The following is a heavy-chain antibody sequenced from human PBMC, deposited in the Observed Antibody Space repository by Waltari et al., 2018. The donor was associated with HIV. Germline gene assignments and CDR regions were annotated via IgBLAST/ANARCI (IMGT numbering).Heavy chain of an antibody. D-gene: IGHD3-22*01. V-gene: IGHV3-30*18. CDR1: GFTFRTYG. CDR2: ISYDGSNK. Sequence: QLQLVESGGGVVQPGRSLRLSCAAYGFTFRTYGMPWVRQAPGKGLEWVAVISYDGSNKDYGDSVKGRFTISKDNSKSTLYLQMNSLRAEDTAVYYCAKDISANYYDSQGGWYYDLWGRGTLVTVSS. J-gene: IGHJ2*01. CDR3: AKDISANYYDSQGGWYYDL.